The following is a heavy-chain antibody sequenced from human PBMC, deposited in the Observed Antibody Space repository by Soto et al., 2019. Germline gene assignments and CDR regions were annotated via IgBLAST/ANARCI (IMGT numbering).Heavy chain of an antibody. CDR1: GFTFSSYA. Sequence: GESLKISCAASGFTFSSYAMSWVRQAPGKGLEWVSAIIGSGGNTYYADSVKGRFTISRENAKNSLYLQMNSLRAGDTAVYYCARDKHNCSGGSCYSLGAFDIWGQGTMVTVSS. D-gene: IGHD2-15*01. J-gene: IGHJ3*02. V-gene: IGHV3-23*01. CDR3: ARDKHNCSGGSCYSLGAFDI. CDR2: IIGSGGNT.